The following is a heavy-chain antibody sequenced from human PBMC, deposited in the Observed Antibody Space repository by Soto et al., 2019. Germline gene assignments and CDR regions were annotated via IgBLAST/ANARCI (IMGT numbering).Heavy chain of an antibody. CDR3: AATSIAVAGTGYDAFDI. D-gene: IGHD6-19*01. Sequence: GGSLRLSCAASGFTFSSYALSWVRQAPGTGLEWVSAISGSGGSTYYADSVQGRFTISRDNSKNTLYLQMNSLRAEDTAVYYCAATSIAVAGTGYDAFDIWGQGTMVTVSS. V-gene: IGHV3-23*01. J-gene: IGHJ3*02. CDR1: GFTFSSYA. CDR2: ISGSGGST.